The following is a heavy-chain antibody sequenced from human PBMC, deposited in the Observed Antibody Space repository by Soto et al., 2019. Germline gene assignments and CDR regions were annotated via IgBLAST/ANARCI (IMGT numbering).Heavy chain of an antibody. CDR3: ARWAEGYYDFWSGSPV. V-gene: IGHV1-8*01. Sequence: ASVKVSCKASGYTFTSYDINWVRQATGQGLEWMGWMNPNSGNTGYAQKFQGRVTMTRNTSISTAYMELSSLRPEDTAVYYCARWAEGYYDFWSGSPVWGKGTTVTVSS. CDR1: GYTFTSYD. J-gene: IGHJ6*04. CDR2: MNPNSGNT. D-gene: IGHD3-3*01.